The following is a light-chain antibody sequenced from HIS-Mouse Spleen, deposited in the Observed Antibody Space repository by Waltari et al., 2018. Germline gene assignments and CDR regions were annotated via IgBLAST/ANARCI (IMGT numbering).Light chain of an antibody. CDR1: QGISSY. V-gene: IGKV1-9*01. CDR3: QQLYSYPPT. CDR2: AAS. Sequence: DIQLTQSPSFLSASVGDRVTITCRASQGISSYLNWYQQKPGKAPKLLIYAASTLQSGVPSRFSGSGSGTEFTLTISSLQPEDFATYYCQQLYSYPPTFGQGTKVEIK. J-gene: IGKJ1*01.